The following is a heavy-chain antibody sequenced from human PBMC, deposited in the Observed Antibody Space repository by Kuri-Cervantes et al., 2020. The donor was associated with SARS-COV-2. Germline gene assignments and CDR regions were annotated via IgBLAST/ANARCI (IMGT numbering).Heavy chain of an antibody. Sequence: SETLSLTCTVSGGSISSSSYYWGWIRQPPGKGLEWIGYIYYSGSTNYNPSLKSRVTISVDTSKNQFSLKLSSVTAADTAVYYCASVSSSSDYYLDYWGQGTLVTVSS. V-gene: IGHV4-61*05. J-gene: IGHJ4*02. CDR2: IYYSGST. CDR3: ASVSSSSDYYLDY. D-gene: IGHD6-6*01. CDR1: GGSISSSSYY.